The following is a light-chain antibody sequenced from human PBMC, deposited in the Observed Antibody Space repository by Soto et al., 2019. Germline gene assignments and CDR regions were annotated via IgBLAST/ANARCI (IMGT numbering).Light chain of an antibody. J-gene: IGLJ2*01. Sequence: QAVVTQPPSASGTPGQRVTLSCSGSSSNIGSNYVFWYQHLPGTAPKLLIYRNNQRPSGVPDRFSGSKSGTSASLAISGLRSEDETDYYCAVWDDSLSGVVFGGGTKLTVL. CDR1: SSNIGSNY. CDR2: RNN. CDR3: AVWDDSLSGVV. V-gene: IGLV1-47*01.